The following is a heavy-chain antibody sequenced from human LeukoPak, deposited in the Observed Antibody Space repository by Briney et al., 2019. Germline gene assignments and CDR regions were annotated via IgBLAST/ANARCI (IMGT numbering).Heavy chain of an antibody. CDR1: GGSFSGYY. CDR3: ARHGYGYYFDY. Sequence: SETLSLTCAVYGGSFSGYYWSWIRQPPGKGLEWIGEINHSGSTNYNPSLKSRVTISVDTSKNQFSLKLSSVTAADTAVYYCARHGYGYYFDYWGQGTLVTVSS. D-gene: IGHD5-12*01. J-gene: IGHJ4*02. V-gene: IGHV4-34*01. CDR2: INHSGST.